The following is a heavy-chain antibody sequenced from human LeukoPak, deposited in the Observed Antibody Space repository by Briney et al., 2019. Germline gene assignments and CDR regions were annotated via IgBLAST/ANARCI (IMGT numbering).Heavy chain of an antibody. J-gene: IGHJ6*04. V-gene: IGHV1-18*01. Sequence: ASVKVSCKASGYTFTSYGISWVRQAPGQGLEWMGWISVYNGNTNYPQKLQGRVTMTTDTSTSTAYMELSSLRSEDTAVYFCAAIPVFAVVLHQEPVWGKGTTVTVSS. D-gene: IGHD3-3*01. CDR2: ISVYNGNT. CDR3: AAIPVFAVVLHQEPV. CDR1: GYTFTSYG.